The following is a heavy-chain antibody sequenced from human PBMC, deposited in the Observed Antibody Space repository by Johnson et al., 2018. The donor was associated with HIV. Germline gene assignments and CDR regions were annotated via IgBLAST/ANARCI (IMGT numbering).Heavy chain of an antibody. Sequence: MQLVESGGGLVQPGGSLRLSCAASGFTFSSYGMHWVRQAPGKGLEWVAFIRYDGSEKYYVDSVKGRFTISRDNAKNSLYLQMNSLRAEDTAVYYCATDIVVVLAVTGTGAAFDIWGQGTMVTVSS. V-gene: IGHV3-30*02. CDR1: GFTFSSYG. D-gene: IGHD2-15*01. CDR3: ATDIVVVLAVTGTGAAFDI. CDR2: IRYDGSEK. J-gene: IGHJ3*02.